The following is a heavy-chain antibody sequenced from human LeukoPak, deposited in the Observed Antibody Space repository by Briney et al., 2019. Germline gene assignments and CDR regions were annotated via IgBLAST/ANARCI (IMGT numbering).Heavy chain of an antibody. CDR3: AGSGDYFDY. V-gene: IGHV1-69*05. CDR2: IIAIFGTA. J-gene: IGHJ4*02. D-gene: IGHD2-15*01. Sequence: GASVKVSCKASGGTFISYAISWGRQAPGQGGEGMGRIIAIFGTANYAQKLQGRGTITTDESTSTAYMELSSLRSEDTAVYYCAGSGDYFDYWGQGTLVTVSS. CDR1: GGTFISYA.